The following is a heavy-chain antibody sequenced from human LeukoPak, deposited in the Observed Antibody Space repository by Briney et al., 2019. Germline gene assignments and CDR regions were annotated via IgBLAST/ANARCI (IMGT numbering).Heavy chain of an antibody. V-gene: IGHV3-30*04. CDR2: ISYDETKK. Sequence: GGSLRLSCAASGFTFNTYSMHWVRQTPGKGLEWVAVISYDETKKYYADSVQGRFTISRDNSRNTLYLQMSILRADDTAVYYCVRDSVWQVDLSPDDAFEIWGQGTMVTVSS. CDR1: GFTFNTYS. CDR3: VRDSVWQVDLSPDDAFEI. J-gene: IGHJ3*02. D-gene: IGHD5-12*01.